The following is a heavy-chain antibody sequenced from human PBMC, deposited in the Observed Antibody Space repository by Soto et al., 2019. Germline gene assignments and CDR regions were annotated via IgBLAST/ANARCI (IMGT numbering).Heavy chain of an antibody. CDR1: GFTFSSYA. V-gene: IGHV3-23*01. J-gene: IGHJ4*02. CDR2: ITYNGDNT. D-gene: IGHD5-18*01. Sequence: GGSLRLSCAASGFTFSSYAMTWVRQAPGRGLDWVSVITYNGDNTFYADSVKGRFTISRDNSKDTVDLQMNSLRAEDSAIYYCARYIRGPTVFYFDFWGPGVLVIVSS. CDR3: ARYIRGPTVFYFDF.